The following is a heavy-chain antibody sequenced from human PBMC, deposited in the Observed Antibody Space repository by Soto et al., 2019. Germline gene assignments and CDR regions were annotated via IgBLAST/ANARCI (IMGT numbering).Heavy chain of an antibody. Sequence: QVLLQESGPGLVKPSGTLSLTCTVSSGSIKSNNWWSWVRQPPGKGLEWIGDIHHTGSTNYNPSLKSRVAISVDKSENQFSLKVTPVTAADTAVYYCARESDKQDCMDVWGEGITVTVSS. V-gene: IGHV4-4*02. CDR3: ARESDKQDCMDV. J-gene: IGHJ6*03. CDR1: SGSIKSNNW. CDR2: IHHTGST. D-gene: IGHD2-21*02.